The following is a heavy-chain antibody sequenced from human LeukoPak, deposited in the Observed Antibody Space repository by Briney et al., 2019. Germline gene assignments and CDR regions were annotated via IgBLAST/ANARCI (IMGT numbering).Heavy chain of an antibody. J-gene: IGHJ4*02. V-gene: IGHV3-33*01. CDR3: ASALDSLDRSSCLDY. CDR1: GFTFTSYG. D-gene: IGHD6-13*01. Sequence: PGRSLRLSCAASGFTFTSYGMHWVRQAPGKGLEWVAVIWYDGSNKFYADSVKGRFTISRDNSKNMMYLQMSSLRAEDTAVYYCASALDSLDRSSCLDYWGQGTQVTVS. CDR2: IWYDGSNK.